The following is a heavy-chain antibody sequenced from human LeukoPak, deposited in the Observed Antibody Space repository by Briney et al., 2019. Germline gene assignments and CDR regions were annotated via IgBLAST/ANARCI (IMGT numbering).Heavy chain of an antibody. Sequence: SETLSLTCAVYGGSFSGYYWSWIRQPPGKGLEWIGEINHSGSTNYNPSLKSRVTISVDTSKNQFSLKLGSVTAADTAVYYCARGLAGDLWGQGTLVTVSS. D-gene: IGHD3-16*01. J-gene: IGHJ4*02. CDR3: ARGLAGDL. V-gene: IGHV4-34*01. CDR2: INHSGST. CDR1: GGSFSGYY.